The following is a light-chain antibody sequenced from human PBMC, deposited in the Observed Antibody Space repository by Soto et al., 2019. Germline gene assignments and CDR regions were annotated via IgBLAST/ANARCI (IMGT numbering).Light chain of an antibody. CDR3: EQYYTTPYT. V-gene: IGKV4-1*01. CDR2: WSS. CDR1: HSLLYNSSHY. J-gene: IGKJ2*01. Sequence: VVTQFPDSLTVSLGERAAIDCKSSHSLLYNSSHYLAWYQPKPGQPPKLLIYWSSTRESGAPARFSGSGSGTNFTLTISGRQAEDAAVYYCEQYYTTPYTFGQGTKLAI.